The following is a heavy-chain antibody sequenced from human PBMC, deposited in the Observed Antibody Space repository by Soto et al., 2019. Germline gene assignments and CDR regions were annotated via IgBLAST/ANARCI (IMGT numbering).Heavy chain of an antibody. V-gene: IGHV1-18*01. Sequence: GASVKVSCKASGYTFTSYGISWVRQAPGQGLEWMGWISAYNGNTNYAQKLQGRVTMTTDTSTSTAYMELRSLSFDETAVYYCARFALGGGDSYWGQGTLVTVSS. J-gene: IGHJ4*02. CDR2: ISAYNGNT. CDR1: GYTFTSYG. D-gene: IGHD2-21*01. CDR3: ARFALGGGDSY.